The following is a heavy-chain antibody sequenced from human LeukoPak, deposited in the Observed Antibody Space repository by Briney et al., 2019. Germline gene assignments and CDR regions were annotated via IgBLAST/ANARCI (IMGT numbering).Heavy chain of an antibody. CDR2: ISGSGSDGST. J-gene: IGHJ4*02. CDR1: GFTFSSYG. V-gene: IGHV3-23*01. Sequence: GGSLRLSCAASGFTFSSYGMSWVRQAPGKGLEWVSGISGSGSDGSTYYADSVKGRFTISRDNSKNTLYLQINSLRAEDAAVYYCAKYSHDSSGSYDYWGQGTLVTVSS. CDR3: AKYSHDSSGSYDY. D-gene: IGHD3-22*01.